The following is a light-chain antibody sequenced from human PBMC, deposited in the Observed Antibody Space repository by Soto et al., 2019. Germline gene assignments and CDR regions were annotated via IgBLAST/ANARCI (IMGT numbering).Light chain of an antibody. CDR3: QLYGNSPPHT. J-gene: IGKJ5*01. CDR1: QSVYSDY. CDR2: GAS. Sequence: IGLTQSAGTLSLSKGERATLSCRASQSVYSDYLAWYQQKPGQAPRLLIYGASTRATSFPARFSGSGSGTDFTLTINRLEPEDFAVYYCQLYGNSPPHTFGQGRRLE. V-gene: IGKV3-20*01.